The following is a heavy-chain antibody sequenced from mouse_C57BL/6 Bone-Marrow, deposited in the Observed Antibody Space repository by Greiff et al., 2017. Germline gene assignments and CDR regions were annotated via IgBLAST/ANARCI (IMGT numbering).Heavy chain of an antibody. D-gene: IGHD3-2*02. CDR3: ARWASSGYGY. V-gene: IGHV1-81*01. CDR2: IYPRSGNT. Sequence: ESGAELARPGASVKLSCKASGYTFTSYGISWVKQRTGQGLEWIGEIYPRSGNTYYNEKFKGKATLTADKSSSTAYMELRSLTSEDSAVYFCARWASSGYGYWGQGTLVTVSA. CDR1: GYTFTSYG. J-gene: IGHJ3*01.